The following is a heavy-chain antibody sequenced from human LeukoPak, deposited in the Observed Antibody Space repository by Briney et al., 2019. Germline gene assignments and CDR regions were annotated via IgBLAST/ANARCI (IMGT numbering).Heavy chain of an antibody. CDR1: GGSISSGGYS. J-gene: IGHJ3*02. CDR2: IYHSGST. D-gene: IGHD2-2*01. CDR3: ARVEGYCSSTSCPRGAFDI. Sequence: SQTLSLTCAVSGGSISSGGYSWSWIRQPAGKGLEWIGYIYHSGSTYYNPSLKSRVTISVDRSKNQFSLKLSSVTAADTAVYYCARVEGYCSSTSCPRGAFDIWGQGTMVTVSS. V-gene: IGHV4-30-2*01.